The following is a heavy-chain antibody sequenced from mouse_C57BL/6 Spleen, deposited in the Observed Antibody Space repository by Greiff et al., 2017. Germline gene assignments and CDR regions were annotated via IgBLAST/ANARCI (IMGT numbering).Heavy chain of an antibody. V-gene: IGHV1-26*01. CDR3: AATSVAMGD. Sequence: EVQLQQSGPELVKPGASVKLSCKASGYTFTDYYMHWVKQSHGKSLEWIGDINPNNGGTSYNQKFKGKATLTVDKSSSTAYVELHSLTSENSAVYYWAATSVAMGDWGNVTSVTVS. J-gene: IGHJ4*01. CDR1: GYTFTDYY. CDR2: INPNNGGT. D-gene: IGHD2-1*01.